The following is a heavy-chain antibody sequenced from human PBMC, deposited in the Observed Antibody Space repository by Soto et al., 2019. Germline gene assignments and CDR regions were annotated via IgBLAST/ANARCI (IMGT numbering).Heavy chain of an antibody. V-gene: IGHV3-48*03. Sequence: GGSLRLSCAASGFPFSSYEMDWVRQAPGKGLEWVSYISSSGNTIYYADSVKGRLTISRDNAKKSLYLQLNSLRAEDTAVYYCVRDLYDSSGYCPFDYWGQGTLVTVSS. CDR3: VRDLYDSSGYCPFDY. J-gene: IGHJ4*02. D-gene: IGHD3-22*01. CDR2: ISSSGNTI. CDR1: GFPFSSYE.